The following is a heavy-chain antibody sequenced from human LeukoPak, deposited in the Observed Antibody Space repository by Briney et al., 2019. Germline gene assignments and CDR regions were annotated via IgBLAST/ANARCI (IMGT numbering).Heavy chain of an antibody. CDR1: GYTFTGYY. Sequence: ASVKVSCKASGYTFTGYYMHWVRQAPGQGLEWMGWINPNSGGTNYAQKFQGRVTMTRDTSISTAYMELSRPRSDDTAVYYCARDPSFDYGDYGDAFDIWGQGTMVTVSS. V-gene: IGHV1-2*02. J-gene: IGHJ3*02. CDR3: ARDPSFDYGDYGDAFDI. CDR2: INPNSGGT. D-gene: IGHD4-17*01.